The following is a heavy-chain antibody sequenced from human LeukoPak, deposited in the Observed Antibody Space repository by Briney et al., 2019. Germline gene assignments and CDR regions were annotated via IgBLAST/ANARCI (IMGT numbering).Heavy chain of an antibody. D-gene: IGHD1-20*01. Sequence: SGPALVKPTQTLTLTCTFSGFSLSTSGMCVSWIRQPPGKALEWLARIDWDDDKYYSTSLKTRLTISKDTSKNQVVLTMTNMDPVDTATYYCARIPALTGTTWSDYWGQGTLVTVSS. V-gene: IGHV2-70*11. CDR2: IDWDDDK. CDR3: ARIPALTGTTWSDY. J-gene: IGHJ4*02. CDR1: GFSLSTSGMC.